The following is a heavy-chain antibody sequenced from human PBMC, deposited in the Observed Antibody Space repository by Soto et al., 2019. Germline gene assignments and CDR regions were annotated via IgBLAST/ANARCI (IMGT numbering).Heavy chain of an antibody. V-gene: IGHV3-30-3*01. J-gene: IGHJ4*02. CDR1: GFPFRSYT. D-gene: IGHD1-20*01. CDR2: ISYDSTYK. Sequence: QVRLVESGGGVVPPGTSLRLSCAASGFPFRSYTVHWVRQAPGKGLEWLALISYDSTYKLYADSVRGRFTISRDNSENTLYLQTNSLRAGDTAVYYCTRDSPSIKYDFDSWGQGTLVTVSS. CDR3: TRDSPSIKYDFDS.